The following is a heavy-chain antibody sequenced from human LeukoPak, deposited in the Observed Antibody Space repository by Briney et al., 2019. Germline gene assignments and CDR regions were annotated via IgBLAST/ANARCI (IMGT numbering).Heavy chain of an antibody. CDR1: GFTFSSYA. CDR2: ISGSGGST. CDR3: ATTSTYSNFWSGYYPNWFDP. J-gene: IGHJ5*02. Sequence: GGSLRLSCAASGFTFSSYAMSWVRQAPGKGLEWVSAISGSGGSTYYADSVKGRFTISRDNSKNTLYLQMNSLRAEDTAVYYCATTSTYSNFWSGYYPNWFDPWGQGTLVTVSS. V-gene: IGHV3-23*01. D-gene: IGHD3-3*01.